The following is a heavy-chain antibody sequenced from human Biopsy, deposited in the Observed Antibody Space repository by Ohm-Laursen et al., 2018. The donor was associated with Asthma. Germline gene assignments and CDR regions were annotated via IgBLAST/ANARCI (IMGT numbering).Heavy chain of an antibody. CDR2: SNQSGGP. CDR1: GGSFSGYY. Sequence: TLSLTCAVSGGSFSGYYWSWLRQPPGKGLEWIGESNQSGGPNYNPSLKSRVTISIDTSKNHVSLKLRSVTAADAAVYYCARGISRVTGLFDHFDSWGQGTLVTVSS. CDR3: ARGISRVTGLFDHFDS. D-gene: IGHD2-21*02. V-gene: IGHV4-34*01. J-gene: IGHJ4*02.